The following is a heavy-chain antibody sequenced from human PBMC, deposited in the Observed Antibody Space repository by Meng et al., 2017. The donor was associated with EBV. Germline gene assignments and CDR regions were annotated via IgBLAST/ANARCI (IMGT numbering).Heavy chain of an antibody. CDR3: ARPFPSWQSPRLDPFGS. V-gene: IGHV4-39*01. CDR1: GDSISSFSY. CDR2: VHYTGST. J-gene: IGHJ5*01. Sequence: QLQLRASGSGQVKPSXALPLTCTVPGDSISSFSYWGWIRQPPGRGLEWIGSVHYTGSTYYSPSLKSRVTVSVDTSKNQFSLRLTSVTAADTAVYYCARPFPSWQSPRLDPFGSWGQGTLGTVSS. D-gene: IGHD3-3*02.